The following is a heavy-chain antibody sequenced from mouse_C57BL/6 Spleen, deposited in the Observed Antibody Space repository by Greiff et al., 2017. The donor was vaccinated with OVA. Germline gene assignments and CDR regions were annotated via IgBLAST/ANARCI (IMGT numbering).Heavy chain of an antibody. CDR1: GCAFSSYW. Sequence: QVQLQQSGAELVKPGASVKISCKASGCAFSSYWMNWVKQRPGKGLEWIGQIYPGDGDTNYNGKFKGKATLTADKSSSTAYMQLSSLTSEDSAVYFCAREDYDYAWFAYWGQGTLVTVSA. J-gene: IGHJ3*01. V-gene: IGHV1-80*01. D-gene: IGHD2-4*01. CDR3: AREDYDYAWFAY. CDR2: IYPGDGDT.